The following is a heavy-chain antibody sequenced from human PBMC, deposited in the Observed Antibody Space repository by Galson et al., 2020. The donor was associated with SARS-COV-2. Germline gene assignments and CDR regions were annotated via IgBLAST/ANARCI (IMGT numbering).Heavy chain of an antibody. D-gene: IGHD1-26*01. V-gene: IGHV3-43*01. CDR1: GFTFDDFDDYT. CDR3: AKTTYRERVGPIDY. CDR2: ITWDGGST. Sequence: GGSLRLSCAASGFTFDDFDDYTLHWVRQAPGKGLEWVSLITWDGGSTYYGDSVKGRFTISRDNSKNSLYLQMNSLTTEDTALYFCAKTTYRERVGPIDYWGQGTLVTVSS. J-gene: IGHJ4*02.